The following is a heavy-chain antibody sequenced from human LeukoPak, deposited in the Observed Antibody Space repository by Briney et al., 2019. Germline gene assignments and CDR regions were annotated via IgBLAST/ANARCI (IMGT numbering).Heavy chain of an antibody. CDR3: ARDRYYYDSSGSYLLDY. D-gene: IGHD3-22*01. CDR2: IYYSGST. V-gene: IGHV4-39*07. J-gene: IGHJ4*02. Sequence: SETLSLTCTVSGGSISSSSYYWGWIRQPPGKGLEWIGSIYYSGSTYYNPSLKSRVTISVDTSKNQFSLKLSSVTAADTAVYYCARDRYYYDSSGSYLLDYWGQGTLVTVSS. CDR1: GGSISSSSYY.